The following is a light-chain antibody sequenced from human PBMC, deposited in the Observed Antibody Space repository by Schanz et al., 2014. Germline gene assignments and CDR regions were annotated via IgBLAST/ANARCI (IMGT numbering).Light chain of an antibody. CDR1: SSDVGGYKY. J-gene: IGLJ3*02. V-gene: IGLV2-23*02. CDR2: EVS. CDR3: SSYAGSTTSWV. Sequence: QSALTQPASVSGSPGQSITISCTGTSSDVGGYKYVSWYQQHPGKAPKLMIYEVSKRPSGVPDRFSGSKSGNTASLTISGLQAEDEADYYCSSYAGSTTSWVFGGGTKLTVL.